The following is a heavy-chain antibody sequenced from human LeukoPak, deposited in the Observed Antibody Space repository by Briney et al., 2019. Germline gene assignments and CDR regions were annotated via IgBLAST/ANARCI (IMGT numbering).Heavy chain of an antibody. V-gene: IGHV4-59*08. CDR1: GGSISSYY. J-gene: IGHJ6*03. CDR3: ARQVVAANYYYYYMDV. CDR2: IYYSGST. Sequence: SETLSLTCTVSGGSISSYYWSWIRQPPGKGLEWIGYIYYSGSTNYNPSLKSRVTISVDTSKNQFSLELSSVTAADTAVYYCARQVVAANYYYYYMDVWGKGTTVTVSS. D-gene: IGHD2-15*01.